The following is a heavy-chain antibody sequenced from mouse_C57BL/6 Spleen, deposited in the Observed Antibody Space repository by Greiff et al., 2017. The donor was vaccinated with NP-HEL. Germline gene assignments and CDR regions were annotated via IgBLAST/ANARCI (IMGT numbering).Heavy chain of an antibody. CDR3: VREGYDYLPWFAY. CDR1: GFSFNTYA. J-gene: IGHJ3*01. V-gene: IGHV10-1*01. Sequence: EVQRVESGGGLVQPKGSLKLSCAASGFSFNTYAMNWVRQAPGKGLEWVARIRSKSNNYATYYADSVKDRFTISRDDSESMLYLQMNNLKTEDTAMYYCVREGYDYLPWFAYWGQGTLVTVSA. D-gene: IGHD2-4*01. CDR2: IRSKSNNYAT.